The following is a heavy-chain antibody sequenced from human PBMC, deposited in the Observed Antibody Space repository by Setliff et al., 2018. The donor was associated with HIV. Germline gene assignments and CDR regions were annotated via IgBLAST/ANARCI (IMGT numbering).Heavy chain of an antibody. Sequence: PGGSLRLSCAASRFTFSSYSMSWVHQAPGKGLEWVSSISSSSTYTYYGDSVKGRFTISRDNAKNSLYLQMNSLRAEDTAVYYCAKSPFRVIAYFDSWGPGTLVTVSS. D-gene: IGHD3-22*01. CDR3: AKSPFRVIAYFDS. V-gene: IGHV3-21*01. J-gene: IGHJ4*02. CDR1: RFTFSSYS. CDR2: ISSSSTYT.